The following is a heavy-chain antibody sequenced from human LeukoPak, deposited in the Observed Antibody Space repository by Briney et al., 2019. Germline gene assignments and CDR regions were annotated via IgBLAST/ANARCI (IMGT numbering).Heavy chain of an antibody. D-gene: IGHD2-8*01. CDR3: AKDRCSNGIGCYYYYMDV. V-gene: IGHV3-30*02. Sequence: GRSLRLSCAASGFTFSSYGMHWVRQAPGKGLEWVAYIQFDGSNEQYADSVKGRFSISRDSSKNILYLQMNSLRAEDTAVYYCAKDRCSNGIGCYYYYMDVWGKGTTVTISS. J-gene: IGHJ6*03. CDR1: GFTFSSYG. CDR2: IQFDGSNE.